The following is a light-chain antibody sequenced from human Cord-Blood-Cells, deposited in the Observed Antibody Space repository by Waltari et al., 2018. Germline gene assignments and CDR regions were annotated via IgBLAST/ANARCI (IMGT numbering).Light chain of an antibody. CDR3: SSYAGSNNLV. J-gene: IGLJ2*01. Sequence: QSALTQPPSPTGSPGHSVTISCTGASHDVCGYNYVSWYQQHPGKAPKPMSYEVSKRPSGVPDRFSGSKSGNTASLTVSGLQAEDEADYYCSSYAGSNNLVFGGGTKLTVL. CDR2: EVS. CDR1: SHDVCGYNY. V-gene: IGLV2-8*01.